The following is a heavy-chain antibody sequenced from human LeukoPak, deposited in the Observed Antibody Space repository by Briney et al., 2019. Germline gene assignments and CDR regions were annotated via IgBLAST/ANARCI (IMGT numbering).Heavy chain of an antibody. Sequence: PSETLSLTCTVSGGSISSSSYYWGWISQPPGKGLEWIGSIYYSGSTYYNPSLKSRVTISVDTSKNQFSLKLSSVTAADTAVYYCARLRVAEIDYWGQGTLVTVSS. J-gene: IGHJ4*02. CDR3: ARLRVAEIDY. D-gene: IGHD2-15*01. CDR2: IYYSGST. CDR1: GGSISSSSYY. V-gene: IGHV4-39*01.